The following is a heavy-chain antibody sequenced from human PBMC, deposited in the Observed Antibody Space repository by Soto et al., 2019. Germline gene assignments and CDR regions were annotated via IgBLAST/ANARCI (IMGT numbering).Heavy chain of an antibody. V-gene: IGHV1-3*01. D-gene: IGHD6-13*01. J-gene: IGHJ4*02. CDR3: AREDIAASVIFDY. CDR1: GYTFTSYA. Sequence: GASVKVSCKASGYTFTSYAIHWVRQAPGQGLEWMGWINPGNGNTKYSQKFLGRVTITRGTSATPVYMELSSLKSEDTAVYYCAREDIAASVIFDYWGQGTLVTVSS. CDR2: INPGNGNT.